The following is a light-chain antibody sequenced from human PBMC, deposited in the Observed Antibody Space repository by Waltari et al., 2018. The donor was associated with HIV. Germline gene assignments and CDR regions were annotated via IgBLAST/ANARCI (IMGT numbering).Light chain of an antibody. Sequence: VLTTPPSVSVAPGKPARVSCGGNNIGRKGVHWSQPKPGQAPVVVIYYDRDRPSGIPERFSGSNSGDTATLTIRRVEAGDEADYYCQLWDSNTDHPVFGGGTKLTVL. CDR2: YDR. CDR3: QLWDSNTDHPV. V-gene: IGLV3-21*04. CDR1: NIGRKG. J-gene: IGLJ2*01.